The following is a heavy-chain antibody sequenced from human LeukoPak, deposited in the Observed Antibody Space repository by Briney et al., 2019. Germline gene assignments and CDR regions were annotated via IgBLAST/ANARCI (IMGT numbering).Heavy chain of an antibody. Sequence: GGSLRLSCAASGVTLSSYAMSWVRQAPGQGLEWVSAISGSAGDTNYADSVKGRFTISRDKSKNMLYLQMNSLRGEDTAVYYCARGGTGATRDDTFDIWGQGTMVTVSS. CDR2: ISGSAGDT. D-gene: IGHD1-7*01. V-gene: IGHV3-23*01. CDR1: GVTLSSYA. J-gene: IGHJ3*02. CDR3: ARGGTGATRDDTFDI.